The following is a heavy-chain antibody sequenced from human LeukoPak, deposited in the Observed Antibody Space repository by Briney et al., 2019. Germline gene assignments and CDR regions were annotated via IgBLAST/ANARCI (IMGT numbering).Heavy chain of an antibody. V-gene: IGHV4-59*01. CDR3: ARWRTTEGYYYGMDV. CDR1: GGSISSYY. CDR2: IYYSGST. D-gene: IGHD1-1*01. Sequence: PETLSLTCTVSGGSISSYYWSWIRQPPGKGLEWIGYIYYSGSTNYNPSLKSRVTISVDTSKNQFSLKLSSVTAADTAVYYCARWRTTEGYYYGMDVWGQGTTVTVSS. J-gene: IGHJ6*02.